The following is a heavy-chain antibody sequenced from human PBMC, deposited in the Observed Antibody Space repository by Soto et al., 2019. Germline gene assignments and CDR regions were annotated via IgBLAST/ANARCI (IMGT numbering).Heavy chain of an antibody. CDR3: SRPPSRIAADGPFDY. CDR2: ISAYNGNT. V-gene: IGHV1-18*01. Sequence: QVQLVQSGAEVKKPGASVKVSCKASGYTSTSYGISWVRQAPGQGLEWMGWISAYNGNTNYAQKLKGRVTMTTDTSTSTAYMEMRSLRSDDTAVYYWSRPPSRIAADGPFDYWGQRTLVTVSS. D-gene: IGHD6-13*01. J-gene: IGHJ4*02. CDR1: GYTSTSYG.